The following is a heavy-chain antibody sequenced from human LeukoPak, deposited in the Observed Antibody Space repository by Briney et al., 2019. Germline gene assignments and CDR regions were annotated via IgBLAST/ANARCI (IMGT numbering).Heavy chain of an antibody. Sequence: SETLSLTCTVSGGSISSYYWSWTRQPPGKGLEWIGYIYYSGSTNYNPSLKSRVTISVDTSKNQFSLKLSSVTAADTAVYYCARDLGGYYYDYWGQGTLVTVSS. D-gene: IGHD3-22*01. CDR3: ARDLGGYYYDY. CDR2: IYYSGST. V-gene: IGHV4-59*01. CDR1: GGSISSYY. J-gene: IGHJ4*02.